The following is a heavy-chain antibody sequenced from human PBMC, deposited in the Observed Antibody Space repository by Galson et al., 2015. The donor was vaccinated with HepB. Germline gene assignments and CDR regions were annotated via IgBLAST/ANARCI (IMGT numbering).Heavy chain of an antibody. V-gene: IGHV3-23*01. CDR3: LRGRASRRYLGDY. CDR2: ITDGGDTT. D-gene: IGHD1-14*01. CDR1: GFTFSNYA. Sequence: SLRLSCAASGFTFSNYAMSWVRQAPGKGLEWVSGITDGGDTTSYADSVKGRFTISRDNSKNTVHVQMNSLRAEDTAIYYCLRGRASRRYLGDYWGRGTLVTVSP. J-gene: IGHJ4*02.